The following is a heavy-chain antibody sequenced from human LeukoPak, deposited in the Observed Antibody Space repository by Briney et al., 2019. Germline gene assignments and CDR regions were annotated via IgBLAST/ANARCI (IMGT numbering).Heavy chain of an antibody. Sequence: GGSLRLSCAASGFTFSSYWMHWVRQAPGEGLVWVSRINPDGSSTTYADSVKGRFTISRDNAKNSLYLQTNSLRAEDTALYYCAREAARPLYYYYYMDVWGKGTTVTVSS. J-gene: IGHJ6*03. V-gene: IGHV3-74*01. CDR3: AREAARPLYYYYYMDV. CDR1: GFTFSSYW. CDR2: INPDGSST. D-gene: IGHD6-6*01.